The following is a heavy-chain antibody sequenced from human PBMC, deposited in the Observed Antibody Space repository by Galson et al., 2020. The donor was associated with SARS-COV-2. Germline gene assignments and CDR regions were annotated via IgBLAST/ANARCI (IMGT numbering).Heavy chain of an antibody. CDR3: ARDETGGLWYTGGSWFDP. CDR2: IYSTGNT. J-gene: IGHJ5*02. D-gene: IGHD3-16*01. V-gene: IGHV4-39*07. Sequence: SQTLSLTCSVSGGSISSTNYCWGWIRQSPGKGLEWIGSIYSTGNTYYNPSLKSRVTISVDTSKNHFSLKVNSLTAADTAFYYCARDETGGLWYTGGSWFDPWGQGTLVTVSS. CDR1: GGSISSTNYC.